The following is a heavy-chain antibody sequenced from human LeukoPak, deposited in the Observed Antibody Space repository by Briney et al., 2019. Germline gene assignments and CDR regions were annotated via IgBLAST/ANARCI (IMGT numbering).Heavy chain of an antibody. CDR1: GGSISSGSYY. Sequence: SETLSLTCTVSGGSISSGSYYWSWIRQPAGKGLEWIGRIYTSGSTNYNPSLKSRVTISVDTSKNQFSLKLSSVTAADTAVYYCARGSVSMMSYLDYWGQGTLVTVSS. CDR2: IYTSGST. V-gene: IGHV4-61*02. J-gene: IGHJ4*02. D-gene: IGHD2-21*01. CDR3: ARGSVSMMSYLDY.